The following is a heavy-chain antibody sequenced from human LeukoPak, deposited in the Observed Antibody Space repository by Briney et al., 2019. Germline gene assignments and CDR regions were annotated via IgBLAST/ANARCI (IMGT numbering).Heavy chain of an antibody. V-gene: IGHV4-59*01. Sequence: PSETLSLTCTVSGGSISSYYWSWIRQSPGKGLEWIGYIYYSGSTNYNPSLKSRVTISVDTSKNQFSLRLNSVTAADTALYYCAIDSRGGYNWFDSWGQGTLVIVSS. CDR3: AIDSRGGYNWFDS. D-gene: IGHD3-16*01. CDR1: GGSISSYY. CDR2: IYYSGST. J-gene: IGHJ5*01.